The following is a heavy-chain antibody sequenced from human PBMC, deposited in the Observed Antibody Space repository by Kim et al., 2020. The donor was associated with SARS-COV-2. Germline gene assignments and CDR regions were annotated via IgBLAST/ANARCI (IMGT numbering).Heavy chain of an antibody. CDR3: ARHHHATAGAFYWYLDL. CDR1: GPTSRNSP. CDR2: IFGSGSGT. J-gene: IGHJ2*01. V-gene: IGHV3-23*01. Sequence: GGSLRLSCAASGPTSRNSPMSWVRQAPGKGLEWVAGIFGSGSGTYYADSVRGRFIISRDNSQGTVYLQMDNLRGDDTAVDYCARHHHATAGAFYWYLDLWGRGTLVTVSS. D-gene: IGHD2-2*01.